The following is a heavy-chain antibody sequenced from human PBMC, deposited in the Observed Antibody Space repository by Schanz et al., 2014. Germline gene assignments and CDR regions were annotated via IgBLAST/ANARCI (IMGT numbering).Heavy chain of an antibody. J-gene: IGHJ2*01. D-gene: IGHD1-1*01. CDR2: VFPNGIT. CDR1: GGSIRSGTYY. Sequence: QVQLQESGPGLVKPSQTLSLPCTVSGGSIRSGTYYWSWIRQPAGKALEWVGRVFPNGITNYNPSLKSRVTKSRDTSKNHFSLPLTSLTAADTSVYYCARDTTWRLDLWGRGTLVTVSS. V-gene: IGHV4-61*02. CDR3: ARDTTWRLDL.